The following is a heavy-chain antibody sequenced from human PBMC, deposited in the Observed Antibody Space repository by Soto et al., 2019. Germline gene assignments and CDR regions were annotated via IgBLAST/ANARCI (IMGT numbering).Heavy chain of an antibody. CDR2: VDSADGET. V-gene: IGHV1-69-2*01. CDR3: GTVGRLGSTGASTYGMDV. D-gene: IGHD1-26*01. J-gene: IGHJ6*02. CDR1: GYTFTDYY. Sequence: EVQLVQSGAEVKKPGATVKLSCKVSGYTFTDYYVHWVQQAPGKGLEWMGLVDSADGETIYAEKFQGRVTMTEDTSTDTAYMELTSLRSEDAAVYYCGTVGRLGSTGASTYGMDVWGQGTTVTVAS.